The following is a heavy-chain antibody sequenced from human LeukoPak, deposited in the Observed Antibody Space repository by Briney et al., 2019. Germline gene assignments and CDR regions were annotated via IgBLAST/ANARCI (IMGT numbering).Heavy chain of an antibody. D-gene: IGHD3-22*01. CDR3: ARDGYYYDSSGYYSINGMDV. V-gene: IGHV3-21*01. J-gene: IGHJ6*02. CDR1: GFTFSSYS. Sequence: GGSLRLSCAASGFTFSSYSMNWVRQAPGKGLEWVSSISSSSSYIYYADSVKGRFTISRDNAKNSLYLEMNSLRAEDTAVYYCARDGYYYDSSGYYSINGMDVWGQGTTVTVSS. CDR2: ISSSSSYI.